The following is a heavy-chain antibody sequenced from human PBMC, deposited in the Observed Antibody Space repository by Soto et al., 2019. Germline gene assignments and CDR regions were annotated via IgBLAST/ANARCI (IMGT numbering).Heavy chain of an antibody. CDR2: ISHDGSDK. V-gene: IGHV3-30*18. CDR1: GFTFRNYG. Sequence: QVQLVESGGGVVRPGRSLRLTCAASGFTFRNYGMHWVRQAPGKGLEWVAVISHDGSDKYYADSMKGRFIISRDNSKNTLFLNMNSLKPEDTAVYYCAKENQHLVHDYWGQGTLVTVSS. D-gene: IGHD6-13*01. J-gene: IGHJ4*02. CDR3: AKENQHLVHDY.